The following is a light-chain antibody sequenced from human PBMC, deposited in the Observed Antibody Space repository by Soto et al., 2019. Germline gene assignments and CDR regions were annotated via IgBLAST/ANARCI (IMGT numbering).Light chain of an antibody. J-gene: IGLJ2*01. CDR2: YDS. Sequence: SYELTQPPSVSVAPGKTARITCGGNNIGSKSVHWYQQKPGQAPVLVIYYDSDRPSGIPERFSGSNSGNTATLTISRVEAGDEADYYCQVGDSSSDLGVFGGGTKLTVL. CDR3: QVGDSSSDLGV. CDR1: NIGSKS. V-gene: IGLV3-21*04.